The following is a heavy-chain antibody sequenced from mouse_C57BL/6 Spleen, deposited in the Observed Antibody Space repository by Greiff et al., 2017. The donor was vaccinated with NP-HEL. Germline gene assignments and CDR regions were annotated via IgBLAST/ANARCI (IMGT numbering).Heavy chain of an antibody. D-gene: IGHD2-4*01. Sequence: VQLQQSGPELVKPGASVKMSCKASGYTFTDYNMHWVKQSHGKSLEWIGYINPNNGGTSYNQKFKGKATLTVNKSSSTAYMELRSLTSEDSAVYYCAREGYDYDVAWFAYWGQGTLVTVSA. CDR3: AREGYDYDVAWFAY. CDR2: INPNNGGT. J-gene: IGHJ3*01. CDR1: GYTFTDYN. V-gene: IGHV1-22*01.